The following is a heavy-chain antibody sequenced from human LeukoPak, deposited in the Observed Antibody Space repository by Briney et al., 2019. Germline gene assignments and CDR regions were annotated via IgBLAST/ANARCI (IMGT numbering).Heavy chain of an antibody. J-gene: IGHJ4*02. V-gene: IGHV4-39*01. D-gene: IGHD4-17*01. Sequence: PSETLSLTCTVSGGSISSSSYCWGWIRQPPGKGLEWTGSFYCSGSTYYNPSLKSRVTISVDTSKNQFSLKLSSVTAADTAVYYCARLRSPVTILYYFDYWGQGTLVTVPS. CDR1: GGSISSSSYC. CDR3: ARLRSPVTILYYFDY. CDR2: FYCSGST.